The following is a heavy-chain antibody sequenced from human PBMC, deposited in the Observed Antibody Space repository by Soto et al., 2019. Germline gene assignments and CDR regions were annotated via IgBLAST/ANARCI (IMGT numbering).Heavy chain of an antibody. J-gene: IGHJ6*02. CDR2: IWYDGSNK. CDR3: AREPLPRYSYGPQLLYYGMDV. V-gene: IGHV3-33*01. Sequence: QVQLVESGGGVVQPGRSLRLSCAASGFTFSSYGMHWVRQAPGKGLEWVAVIWYDGSNKYYADSVKGRFTISRDNSKNTLYLQMNSLRAEDTAVYYCAREPLPRYSYGPQLLYYGMDVWGQGTTVTVSS. D-gene: IGHD5-18*01. CDR1: GFTFSSYG.